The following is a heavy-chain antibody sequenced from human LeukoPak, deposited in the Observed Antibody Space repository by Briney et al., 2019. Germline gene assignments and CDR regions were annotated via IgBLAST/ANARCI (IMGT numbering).Heavy chain of an antibody. Sequence: GGSLRLSCAASGFTFSTYLMRWVRQAQGKGVEGVANINQDGSEKYYVYSVKGRFTISRDNADNSLYLQMNSLRAEDTAVYYCARKTTVPHFDYWGQGTLVTVSS. D-gene: IGHD1-1*01. CDR2: INQDGSEK. V-gene: IGHV3-7*04. CDR3: ARKTTVPHFDY. CDR1: GFTFSTYL. J-gene: IGHJ4*02.